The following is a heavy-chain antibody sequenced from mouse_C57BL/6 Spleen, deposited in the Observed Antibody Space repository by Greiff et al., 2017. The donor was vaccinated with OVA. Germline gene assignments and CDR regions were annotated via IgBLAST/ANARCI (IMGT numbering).Heavy chain of an antibody. J-gene: IGHJ4*01. Sequence: DVKLVESGGGLVKPGGSLKLSCAASGFTFSSYAMSWVRQTPEKRLEWVATISDGGSYTYYPDNVKGRFTISRDNAKNNLYLQMSHLKSEDTAMYYCAREMVRGIHYYAMDYWGQGTSVTVSS. CDR2: ISDGGSYT. CDR1: GFTFSSYA. V-gene: IGHV5-4*01. CDR3: AREMVRGIHYYAMDY. D-gene: IGHD2-14*01.